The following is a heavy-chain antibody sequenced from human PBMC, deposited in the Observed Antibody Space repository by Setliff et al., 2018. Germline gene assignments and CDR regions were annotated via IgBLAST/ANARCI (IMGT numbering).Heavy chain of an antibody. Sequence: SETLSLTCAVSGYSISSGYYWGWIRQPPGKGLEWIGSIYHSGSTYYNPSLKSRVTISVDTSKNQFSLKLSSVTAADTAVYYCARLWRRIQQIDYRGQGTLVTVSS. CDR3: ARLWRRIQQIDY. V-gene: IGHV4-38-2*01. D-gene: IGHD3-10*01. CDR1: GYSISSGYY. J-gene: IGHJ4*02. CDR2: IYHSGST.